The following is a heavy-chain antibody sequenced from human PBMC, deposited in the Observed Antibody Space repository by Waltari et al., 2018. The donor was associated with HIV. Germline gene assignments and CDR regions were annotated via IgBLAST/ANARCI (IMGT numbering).Heavy chain of an antibody. J-gene: IGHJ5*02. Sequence: QAHLVPSGPEVTKPGASLKVSCKTSGYVFTGHYMHWLRQAPGQGLEWMGWINPISGGTNYAQTLQGRVTMTRDASINTVYMELKSLRYDDTAMYYCARESGYQLVRWLDPWGQGTRVTVSS. D-gene: IGHD2-2*01. CDR3: ARESGYQLVRWLDP. CDR2: INPISGGT. CDR1: GYVFTGHY. V-gene: IGHV1-2*02.